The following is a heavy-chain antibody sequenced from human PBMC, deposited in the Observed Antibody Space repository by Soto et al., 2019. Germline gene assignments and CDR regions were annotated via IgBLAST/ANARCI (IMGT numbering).Heavy chain of an antibody. CDR1: GFTFSSYG. V-gene: IGHV3-30*03. Sequence: QVQLVESGGGVVQPGRSLRLSCAASGFTFSSYGMHWVRQAPGKGLEWVAVISYDGSNKYYADSVKGRFTISRDNSKNTLYLQMNSMRAEDTAVYYCATDQVRVVVAAAFDYWGQGTLVTVSS. J-gene: IGHJ4*02. D-gene: IGHD2-15*01. CDR3: ATDQVRVVVAAAFDY. CDR2: ISYDGSNK.